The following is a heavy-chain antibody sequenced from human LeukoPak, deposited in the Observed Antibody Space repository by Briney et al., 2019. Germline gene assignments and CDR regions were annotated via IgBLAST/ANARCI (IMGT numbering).Heavy chain of an antibody. Sequence: SETLSLTCGVSGGSISRGGYSWSWTRQPPGKGVEGIGYIYHSGSTYYNPSLKSRGTISVDRSKNQCSLKLSSVTAADTAVYYCARGVVPAVFFDYWGQGTLVTVSS. CDR1: GGSISRGGYS. D-gene: IGHD2-2*01. V-gene: IGHV4-30-2*01. CDR2: IYHSGST. CDR3: ARGVVPAVFFDY. J-gene: IGHJ4*02.